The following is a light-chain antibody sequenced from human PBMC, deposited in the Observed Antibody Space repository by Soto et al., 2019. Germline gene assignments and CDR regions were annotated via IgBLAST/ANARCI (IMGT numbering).Light chain of an antibody. Sequence: DIQMTQSPSTLSASVGDRVTITCRASQSISKWLAWYQQKPGRAPKLLIYATSSLNSGVPSRFSASGYGTEFTITLRSMQPADFATYYCQKYNSYFGQGTKVDI. V-gene: IGKV1-5*01. CDR2: ATS. J-gene: IGKJ2*01. CDR3: QKYNSY. CDR1: QSISKW.